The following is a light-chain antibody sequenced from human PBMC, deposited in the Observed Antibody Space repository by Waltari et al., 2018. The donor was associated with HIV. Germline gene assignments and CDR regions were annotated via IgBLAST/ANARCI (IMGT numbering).Light chain of an antibody. J-gene: IGLJ2*01. V-gene: IGLV1-47*01. Sequence: QSVLTQPPSASGTPGQKVTISCSGGTANIGANFVFWFQQFPGTAPKLLIYRDNLRHSGVPARFSGSKSGTSASLTISGLRSDDEAHYFCAVLDDTLGGGVFGGGNKLTVL. CDR3: AVLDDTLGGGV. CDR1: TANIGANF. CDR2: RDN.